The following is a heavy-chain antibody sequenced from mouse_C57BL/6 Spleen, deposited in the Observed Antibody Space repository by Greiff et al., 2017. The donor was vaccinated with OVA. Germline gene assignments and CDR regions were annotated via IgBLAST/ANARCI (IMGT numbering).Heavy chain of an antibody. CDR3: ARPAYDYFDY. D-gene: IGHD1-1*01. V-gene: IGHV1-80*01. CDR1: GYAFSSYW. Sequence: VQLVESGAELVKPGASVKISCKASGYAFSSYWMNWVKQRPGKGLEWIGQIYPGDGDTNYNGKFKGKATLTADKSSSTAYMQLSSLTSEDSAVYFCARPAYDYFDYWGQGTTLTVSS. J-gene: IGHJ2*01. CDR2: IYPGDGDT.